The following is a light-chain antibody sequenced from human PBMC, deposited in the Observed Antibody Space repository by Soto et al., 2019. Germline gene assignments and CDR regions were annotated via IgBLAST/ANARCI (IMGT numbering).Light chain of an antibody. Sequence: QSVLTQSPSASASLGASVKLTCTLSSGHTRDAIAWHQQQPRKGPRYLMKVNSGGTHIKGDGIPDRFSGSSSGAERYLTISSLQSEDEADYYCQTWGAGIVVFGGGTKLTVL. CDR3: QTWGAGIVV. J-gene: IGLJ2*01. CDR2: VNSGGTH. V-gene: IGLV4-69*01. CDR1: SGHTRDA.